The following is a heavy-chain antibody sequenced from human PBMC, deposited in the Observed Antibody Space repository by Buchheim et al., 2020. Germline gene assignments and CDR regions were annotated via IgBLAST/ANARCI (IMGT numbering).Heavy chain of an antibody. Sequence: QVQLVQSGAEVKKPGASVKVSCKASGYTFTGYYMHWVRQAPGQGLEWMGWINPNSGGTNYAQKFQGWVTMTRDTSISTAYMELSRLRSDDTAVYYCARGPFIGLSSSWFEGRYNWFDPWGQGTL. J-gene: IGHJ5*02. D-gene: IGHD6-13*01. V-gene: IGHV1-2*04. CDR2: INPNSGGT. CDR3: ARGPFIGLSSSWFEGRYNWFDP. CDR1: GYTFTGYY.